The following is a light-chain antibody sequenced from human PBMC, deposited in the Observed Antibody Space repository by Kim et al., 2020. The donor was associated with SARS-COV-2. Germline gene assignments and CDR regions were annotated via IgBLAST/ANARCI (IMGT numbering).Light chain of an antibody. J-gene: IGLJ3*02. CDR1: NTGSRN. CDR3: HLWDSTIWL. CDR2: RNT. Sequence: SYELTQPLSVSVALGQTVTITCGGNNTGSRNVHVYQQQPVPAPVFLIYRNTNRPSGIPERFSCSDSGRRATLTLTSSQVRDEADSFCHLWDSTIWLIGGG. V-gene: IGLV3-9*01.